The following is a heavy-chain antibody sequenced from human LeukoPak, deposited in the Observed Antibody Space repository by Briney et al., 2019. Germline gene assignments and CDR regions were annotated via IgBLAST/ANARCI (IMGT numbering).Heavy chain of an antibody. CDR2: INAYNGNT. V-gene: IGHV1-18*01. CDR1: GYTFNTDG. J-gene: IGHJ4*02. CDR3: VRDYYDTSGYYSQFDY. D-gene: IGHD3-22*01. Sequence: ASVKVSCKASGYTFNTDGISWVRRAPGQGLEWMGWINAYNGNTNSAQKFQGRVTMTTDTSTSTAYMELTGLRSDDTAVYYCVRDYYDTSGYYSQFDYWGQGTLVTVSS.